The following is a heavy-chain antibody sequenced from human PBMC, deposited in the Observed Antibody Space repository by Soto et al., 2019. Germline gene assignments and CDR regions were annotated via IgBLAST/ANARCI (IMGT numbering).Heavy chain of an antibody. V-gene: IGHV3-23*01. J-gene: IGHJ4*02. Sequence: PGGSLRLSCAASGVTFSSYGRSWVRQAPGKGLEWVSAISGSGGSTYYADSVKGRFTISRDNSKNTLYLQMNSLRAEDTAVYYCAPLTGALQDNYFDYWGQGTLVTSPQ. CDR3: APLTGALQDNYFDY. CDR2: ISGSGGST. CDR1: GVTFSSYG. D-gene: IGHD1-26*01.